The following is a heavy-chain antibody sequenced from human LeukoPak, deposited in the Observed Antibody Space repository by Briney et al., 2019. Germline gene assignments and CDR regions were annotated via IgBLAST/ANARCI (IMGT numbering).Heavy chain of an antibody. CDR1: GYTFTSYG. D-gene: IGHD6-19*01. CDR3: ARSENYSSGWFFYYYYYMDV. J-gene: IGHJ6*03. CDR2: ISAYNGNT. Sequence: GASVKVSCKASGYTFTSYGIGWVRQAPGQGLEWMGWISAYNGNTNYAQKLQGRVTMTTDTSTSTAYMELRSLRSDDTAVYYCARSENYSSGWFFYYYYYMDVWGKGTTVTVSS. V-gene: IGHV1-18*01.